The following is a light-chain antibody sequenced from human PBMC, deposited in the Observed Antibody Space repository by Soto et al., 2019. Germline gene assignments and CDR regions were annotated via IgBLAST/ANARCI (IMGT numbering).Light chain of an antibody. CDR1: QSVRNSY. CDR3: QQYGSSPYT. Sequence: EILLTQSPGTLSLSQGERATLSCRASQSVRNSYLAWYQQKPGQAPRLLIYGASGRATGIPDRFSGSGSGTDFTLTISRLEPEVFAVYYCQQYGSSPYTFGQGTKLEI. CDR2: GAS. V-gene: IGKV3-20*01. J-gene: IGKJ2*01.